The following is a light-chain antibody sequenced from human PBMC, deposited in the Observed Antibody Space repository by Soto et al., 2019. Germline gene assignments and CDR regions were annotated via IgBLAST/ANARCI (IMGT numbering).Light chain of an antibody. Sequence: LTQPASVSGSPGQSITISCRGISSDVGGDNHVSWYQQYPGKAPKLMIYEVSDRPSGVSNRFSGSKSGNTASLTISGLQAEDEADYYCSSYTSSFRRVFGTGTKVTVL. J-gene: IGLJ1*01. CDR2: EVS. V-gene: IGLV2-14*01. CDR3: SSYTSSFRRV. CDR1: SSDVGGDNH.